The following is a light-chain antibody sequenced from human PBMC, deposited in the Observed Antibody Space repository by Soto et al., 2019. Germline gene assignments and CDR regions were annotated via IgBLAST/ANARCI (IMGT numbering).Light chain of an antibody. CDR2: DVS. V-gene: IGLV2-14*03. CDR1: SGDVGLYNY. CDR3: SSFTGGYTPVV. J-gene: IGLJ1*01. Sequence: QSALTQPASVSGSLGQAITFSCTGTSGDVGLYNYVSWYQQHPGKVPKLMTYDVSNRPSGVSSRFSGSKSGSTASLTISGLQAEDEADYFCSSFTGGYTPVVFGTGTKVTVL.